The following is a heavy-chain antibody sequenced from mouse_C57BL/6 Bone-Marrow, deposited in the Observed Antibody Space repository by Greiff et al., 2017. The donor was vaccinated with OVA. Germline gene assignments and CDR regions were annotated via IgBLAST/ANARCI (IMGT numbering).Heavy chain of an antibody. D-gene: IGHD3-2*02. CDR2: ISDGGSYT. CDR3: ARDRGQLRLVFDY. CDR1: GFTFSSYA. J-gene: IGHJ2*01. Sequence: DVHLVESGGGLVKPGGSLKLSCAASGFTFSSYAMSWVRQTPEKRLEWVATISDGGSYTYYPDNVKGRFTISRDNAKNNLYLQMSHLKSEDTAMYYCARDRGQLRLVFDYWGQGTTLTVSS. V-gene: IGHV5-4*01.